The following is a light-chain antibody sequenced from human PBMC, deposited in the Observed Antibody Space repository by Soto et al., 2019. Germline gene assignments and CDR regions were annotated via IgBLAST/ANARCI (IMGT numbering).Light chain of an antibody. CDR2: GAS. CDR3: QQYGCSPPT. J-gene: IGKJ4*01. V-gene: IGKV3-20*01. CDR1: QSVSSSY. Sequence: EIVLTQSPGTLSLSPGERATLSCRASQSVSSSYLAWYQQKPGQAPRLLIYGASSRATGIPDRFSGSGSVTDFTLTISRLETEDFAVYYCQQYGCSPPTFGGGTKVEIK.